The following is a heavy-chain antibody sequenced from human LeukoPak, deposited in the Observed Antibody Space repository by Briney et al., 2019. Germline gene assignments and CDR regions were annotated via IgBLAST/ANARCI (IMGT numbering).Heavy chain of an antibody. CDR3: ARVDCSSTSCLPDY. D-gene: IGHD2-2*01. CDR1: GFTFSDYY. J-gene: IGHJ4*02. CDR2: ISSSGSTI. Sequence: PGGSLRLSCAASGFTFSDYYMSWIRQAPGKGLEWVSYISSSGSTIYYADSVKGRITISRDNAKNSLYLQMNSLRAEDTAVYYCARVDCSSTSCLPDYWGQGTLVTVSS. V-gene: IGHV3-11*01.